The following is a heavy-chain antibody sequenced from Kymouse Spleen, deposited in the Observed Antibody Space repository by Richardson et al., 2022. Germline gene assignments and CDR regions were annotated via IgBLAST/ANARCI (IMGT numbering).Heavy chain of an antibody. D-gene: IGHD3-10*01. CDR2: IYYSGST. Sequence: QVQLQESGPGLVKPSQTLSLTCTVSGGSISSGGYYWSWIRQHPGKGLEWIGYIYYSGSTYYNPSLKSRVTISVDTSKNQFSLKLSSVTAADTAVYYCARKEAHGWFGELL*NTRPGNPGHRLL. V-gene: IGHV4-31*03. CDR1: GGSISSGGYY. J-gene: IGHJ4*02,IGHJ5*02.